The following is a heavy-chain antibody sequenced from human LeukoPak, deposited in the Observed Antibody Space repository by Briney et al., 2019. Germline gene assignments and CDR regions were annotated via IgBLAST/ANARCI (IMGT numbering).Heavy chain of an antibody. CDR2: ISSSSSYI. D-gene: IGHD5-18*01. CDR1: GFTFSSYS. CDR3: AKGRTGYSYGYGIDY. V-gene: IGHV3-21*04. J-gene: IGHJ4*02. Sequence: GGSLRLSCAASGFTFSSYSMNWVRQAPGKGLEWVSTISSSSSYIYYADSVKGRFTISRDNAKNSLYLQMNSLRAEDTAVYYCAKGRTGYSYGYGIDYWGQGTLVTVSS.